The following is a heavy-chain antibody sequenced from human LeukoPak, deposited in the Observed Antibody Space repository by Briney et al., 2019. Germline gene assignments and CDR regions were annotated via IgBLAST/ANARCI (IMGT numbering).Heavy chain of an antibody. CDR1: GFIFSPYW. V-gene: IGHV3-7*03. CDR2: MKEDGGEK. Sequence: GGSLRLSCAASGFIFSPYWVTWVRQAPGMGLEWVANMKEDGGEKFYVDSVRGRFTISRDNAKNSVYLQMNSLRAEDTAVYYCAKTSRDGYNKYYFDYWGQGTLVTVSS. CDR3: AKTSRDGYNKYYFDY. J-gene: IGHJ4*02. D-gene: IGHD5-24*01.